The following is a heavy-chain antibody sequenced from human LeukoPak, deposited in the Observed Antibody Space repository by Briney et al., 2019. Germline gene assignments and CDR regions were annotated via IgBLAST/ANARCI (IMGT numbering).Heavy chain of an antibody. CDR2: IRYDGSNK. Sequence: GGSLRLSCAASGFTFSSYGMHWVRQAPGKGLEGVAFIRYDGSNKYYADSVKGRFTISRDNSKNTLYLQMNSLRAEDTAVYYCAKGRRVSIVGLNAFDIWGQGTMVTVSS. CDR1: GFTFSSYG. CDR3: AKGRRVSIVGLNAFDI. J-gene: IGHJ3*02. D-gene: IGHD1-26*01. V-gene: IGHV3-30*02.